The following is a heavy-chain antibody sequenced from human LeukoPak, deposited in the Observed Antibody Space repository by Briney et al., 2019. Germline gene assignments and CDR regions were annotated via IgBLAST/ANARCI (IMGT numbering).Heavy chain of an antibody. CDR2: ISYDGSDK. V-gene: IGHV3-30*04. Sequence: PGRSLRLSCAASGFTFNNFAMYWVRQAPGKGLEWVTVISYDGSDKHYADSVKGRFTISRDNSKNTLYLQMNSLRDEDTAVYYCARAPPYSLIDYWGQGTLVTVSS. CDR1: GFTFNNFA. J-gene: IGHJ4*02. CDR3: ARAPPYSLIDY. D-gene: IGHD4-11*01.